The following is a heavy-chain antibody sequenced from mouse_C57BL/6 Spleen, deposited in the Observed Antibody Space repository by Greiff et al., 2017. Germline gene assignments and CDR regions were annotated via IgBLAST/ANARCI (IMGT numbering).Heavy chain of an antibody. CDR3: AREWDYYGCSYVDY. CDR1: GFTFSSYA. J-gene: IGHJ2*01. Sequence: DVQLVESGGGLVKPGGSLKLSCAASGFTFSSYAMPWVRQTPEKRLEWVGTISAGGSYTYYPDNVKGRVTLSRDNAKNNLYLQMSHLKSADTALYYCAREWDYYGCSYVDYWGQGTTLTVSS. D-gene: IGHD1-1*01. CDR2: ISAGGSYT. V-gene: IGHV5-4*01.